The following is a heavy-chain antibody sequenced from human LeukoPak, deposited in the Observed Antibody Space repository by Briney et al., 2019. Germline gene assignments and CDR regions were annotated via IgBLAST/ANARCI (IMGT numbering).Heavy chain of an antibody. Sequence: ASVKVSCKASGYTFTSYYMHWVRQAPGQGVEGVGIINPSGGSTSYAQKLQGRVTITADKSTSIAYMELSSLRSEDRAVYYCGRGKGREVAVEYWGQGPLVSVFS. D-gene: IGHD2-15*01. CDR2: INPSGGST. J-gene: IGHJ4*02. CDR1: GYTFTSYY. V-gene: IGHV1-46*01. CDR3: GRGKGREVAVEY.